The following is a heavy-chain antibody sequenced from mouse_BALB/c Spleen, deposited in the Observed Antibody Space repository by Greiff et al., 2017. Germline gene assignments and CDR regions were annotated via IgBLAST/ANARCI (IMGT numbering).Heavy chain of an antibody. CDR2: IEPSDSET. J-gene: IGHJ4*01. V-gene: IGHV1S126*01. CDR1: GYSFTSYW. D-gene: IGHD5-1*01. Sequence: QVQLQQSGPQLVRPGASVKISCKASGYSFTSYWMHWVKQRPGQGLEWIGMIEPSDSETRLNQKFKDKATLTVDKSSSTAYMQLSSPTSEDTEVYYCARDREYLYAMDYWGQGTSVTVSS. CDR3: ARDREYLYAMDY.